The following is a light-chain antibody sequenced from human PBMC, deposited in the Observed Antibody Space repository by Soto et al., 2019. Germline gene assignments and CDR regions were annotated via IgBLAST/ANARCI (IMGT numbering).Light chain of an antibody. V-gene: IGKV1-27*01. CDR2: AAS. CDR1: QDIGNF. J-gene: IGKJ4*01. CDR3: QKCKVAPST. Sequence: ILMTQSPSSLSAFVGDRVTITCRASQDIGNFLAWYQQKPGKVPKLLIYAASTLQSGVPSRFIGSGSGTDFTLTICRLQPEDVATYYCQKCKVAPSTFGGGTKVEIK.